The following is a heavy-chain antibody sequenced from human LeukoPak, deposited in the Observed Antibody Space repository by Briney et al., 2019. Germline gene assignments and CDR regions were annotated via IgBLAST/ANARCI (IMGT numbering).Heavy chain of an antibody. D-gene: IGHD5-24*01. J-gene: IGHJ3*02. CDR2: IKSDGSST. V-gene: IGHV3-74*01. CDR3: ARGRDVYKYYGHDSFDI. CDR1: GLTLSSCL. Sequence: GGSLRLSCAASGLTLSSCLMHWGRPGPGSGVGWVSPIKSDGSSTTYADSVKGRFTISRDNAKNTLHLQMNSLRAEDTAVYYCARGRDVYKYYGHDSFDIWGQGTMVTVSS.